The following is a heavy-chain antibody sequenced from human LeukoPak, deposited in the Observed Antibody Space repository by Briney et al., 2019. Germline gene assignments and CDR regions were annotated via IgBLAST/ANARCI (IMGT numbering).Heavy chain of an antibody. J-gene: IGHJ6*02. Sequence: SVKASCKASGGTFSSYAISWVRQAPGQGLEWMGGIIPIFGTANYAQKFQGRVTITADESTSTAYMELSSLRSEDTAVYYCARGIVVVVAATGAYYYYGMDVWGQGTTVTVSS. CDR1: GGTFSSYA. V-gene: IGHV1-69*13. CDR3: ARGIVVVVAATGAYYYYGMDV. CDR2: IIPIFGTA. D-gene: IGHD2-15*01.